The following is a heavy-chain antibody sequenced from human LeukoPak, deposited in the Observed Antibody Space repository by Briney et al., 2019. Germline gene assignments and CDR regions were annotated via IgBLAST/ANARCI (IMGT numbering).Heavy chain of an antibody. CDR1: GFTFSSYW. V-gene: IGHV3-7*05. CDR2: IEEHGSQK. J-gene: IGHJ3*02. Sequence: GGSLRLSCAASGFTFSSYWMSCVRQAPGKGLEWVANIEEHGSQKYYVDSVKGRFTISRDNAQNSLFLQMNSLRAEDTALYYCARILRLHTPRASDIWGQGTMVTVSS. D-gene: IGHD5-24*01. CDR3: ARILRLHTPRASDI.